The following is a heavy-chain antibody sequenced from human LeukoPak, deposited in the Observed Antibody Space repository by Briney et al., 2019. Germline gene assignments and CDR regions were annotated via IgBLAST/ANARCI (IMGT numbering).Heavy chain of an antibody. Sequence: GGSLRFSCAASGFTLSNYWMHWVRQAPGKGLVWVSLLNSDGSSTNYADSVKGRFTISRDSAKNTLYLQMNSLRADDTAVYYCARGGVVGGLDYWGQGTLATVSS. CDR3: ARGGVVGGLDY. V-gene: IGHV3-74*01. J-gene: IGHJ4*02. D-gene: IGHD3-3*01. CDR1: GFTLSNYW. CDR2: LNSDGSST.